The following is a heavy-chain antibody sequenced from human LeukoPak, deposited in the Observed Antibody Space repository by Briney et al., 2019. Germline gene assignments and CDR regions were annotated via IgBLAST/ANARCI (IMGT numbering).Heavy chain of an antibody. CDR2: ISYDGSNK. V-gene: IGHV3-30-3*01. CDR1: GFTFSSYA. J-gene: IGHJ4*02. CDR3: ARGSGFYDY. Sequence: GGSLRLSCAASGFTFSSYAVHWVRQAPGKGLEWVAVISYDGSNKYYADSVKGRFTISRDNSKNTLYLQMNSLRTEDTAVYYCARGSGFYDYWGQGTLVTVSS.